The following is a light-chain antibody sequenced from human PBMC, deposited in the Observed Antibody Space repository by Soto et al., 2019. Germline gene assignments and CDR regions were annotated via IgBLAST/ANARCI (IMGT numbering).Light chain of an antibody. V-gene: IGKV3-11*01. CDR2: DAS. CDR3: QQRSNSPEDT. J-gene: IGKJ5*01. CDR1: QSVSSY. Sequence: EIVLTQSPATLSLSPGERATLSCRASQSVSSYLAWYQQKPGQAPRLLIYDASNRATGIPARFSGSGSGTDFTLTISSLEPEDFAVYYCQQRSNSPEDTFGQGTRLEIK.